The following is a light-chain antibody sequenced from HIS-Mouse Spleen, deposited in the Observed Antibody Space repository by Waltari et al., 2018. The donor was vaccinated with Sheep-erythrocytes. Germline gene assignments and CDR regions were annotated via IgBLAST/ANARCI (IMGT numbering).Light chain of an antibody. CDR1: ALPKTY. Sequence: SYELTQPPSVSVSPGQTARITCAGDALPKTYAYWYQQKSGQAPVLVIYEDSKRPSGIPEGFSGASSGTMATLTISGAQVEDEADYYCYSTDSSGNHSVFGGGTKLTVL. V-gene: IGLV3-10*01. J-gene: IGLJ2*01. CDR3: YSTDSSGNHSV. CDR2: EDS.